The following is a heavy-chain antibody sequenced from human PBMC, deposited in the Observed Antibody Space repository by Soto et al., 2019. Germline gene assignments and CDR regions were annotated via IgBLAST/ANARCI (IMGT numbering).Heavy chain of an antibody. V-gene: IGHV3-53*01. Sequence: EVQLVESGGGLIQPGGSLRLICAASGLSVTANYMTWVRQAPGKGLEWLSIIYRGGGTYYADSLKGRAIISRDGSRNMVFLQMNSLTAEDAGGYYCARRDDSETFDIWGRGTAVNVSS. J-gene: IGHJ3*02. D-gene: IGHD5-18*01. CDR3: ARRDDSETFDI. CDR2: IYRGGGT. CDR1: GLSVTANY.